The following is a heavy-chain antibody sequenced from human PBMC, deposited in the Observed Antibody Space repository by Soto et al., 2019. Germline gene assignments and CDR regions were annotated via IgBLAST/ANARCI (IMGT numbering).Heavy chain of an antibody. CDR1: GYTFTSYA. D-gene: IGHD2-2*01. J-gene: IGHJ6*02. Sequence: ASVKVSCKASGYTFTSYAMHWVRQAPGQRLEWMGWINAGNGNTKYSQKFQGRVTITRDTSASTAYMELSSLRSEDTAVYYCASFDCSSTSCYRAYYYGMDVWGQGTTVTVSS. V-gene: IGHV1-3*01. CDR2: INAGNGNT. CDR3: ASFDCSSTSCYRAYYYGMDV.